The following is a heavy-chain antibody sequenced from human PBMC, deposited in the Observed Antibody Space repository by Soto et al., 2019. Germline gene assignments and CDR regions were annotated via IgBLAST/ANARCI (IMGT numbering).Heavy chain of an antibody. CDR3: TRDPGAYSSTWSFYFDY. Sequence: XGSLKLSCAASGFTFSRFWMHWVRQAPGKGLVWVSRINTDGSSTTYADSVKGRFTISRDNAKNTLYLQMDSLRAEDTGVYYCTRDPGAYSSTWSFYFDYWGQGTLVTVSS. J-gene: IGHJ4*02. D-gene: IGHD6-13*01. CDR1: GFTFSRFW. CDR2: INTDGSST. V-gene: IGHV3-74*01.